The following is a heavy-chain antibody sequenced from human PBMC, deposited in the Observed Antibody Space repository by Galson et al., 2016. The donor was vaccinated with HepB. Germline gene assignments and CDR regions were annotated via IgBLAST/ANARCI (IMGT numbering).Heavy chain of an antibody. J-gene: IGHJ4*02. D-gene: IGHD3-22*01. CDR2: IGSSGRDI. V-gene: IGHV3-48*02. Sequence: SLRLSCAGSGFNFSSFSMNWVRQAPGKGLEWISYIGSSGRDISYADFLKGRVTISRDNAKNSLYLRMNNLRDEDTSVYYCARSHYYERSGDKGLFASWGQGSLVTVSS. CDR1: GFNFSSFS. CDR3: ARSHYYERSGDKGLFAS.